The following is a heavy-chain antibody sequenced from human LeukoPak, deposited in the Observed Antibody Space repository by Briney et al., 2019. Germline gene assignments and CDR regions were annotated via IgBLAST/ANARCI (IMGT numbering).Heavy chain of an antibody. V-gene: IGHV4-39*01. CDR3: ARRFYGDYDIDY. CDR1: GGSISSSSYY. D-gene: IGHD4-17*01. J-gene: IGHJ4*02. CDR2: IYYSGST. Sequence: PSETLSLTCTVSGGSISSSSYYWGWIRQPPGKGLEWIGSIYYSGSTYYNPSHKSRVTISVDTSKNQFSLKLSSVTAADTAVYYCARRFYGDYDIDYWGQGTLVTVSS.